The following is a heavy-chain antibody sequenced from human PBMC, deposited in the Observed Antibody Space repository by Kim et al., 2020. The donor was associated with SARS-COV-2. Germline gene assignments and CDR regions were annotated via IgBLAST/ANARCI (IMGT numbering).Heavy chain of an antibody. Sequence: SVKVSCKASGGTFSSYAISWVRQAPGQGLEWMGGIIPIFGTANYAQKFQGRVTITADESTSTAYMELSSLRSEDTAVYYCGVSGTCSGGSCYGFWPYYGMDVWGQGTTVTVSS. V-gene: IGHV1-69*13. CDR1: GGTFSSYA. J-gene: IGHJ6*02. CDR2: IIPIFGTA. CDR3: GVSGTCSGGSCYGFWPYYGMDV. D-gene: IGHD2-15*01.